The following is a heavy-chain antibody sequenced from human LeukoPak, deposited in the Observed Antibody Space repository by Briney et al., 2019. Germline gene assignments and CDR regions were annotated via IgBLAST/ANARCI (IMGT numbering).Heavy chain of an antibody. CDR1: GGSITSTFYY. Sequence: SETLSLTCTVSGGSITSTFYYWGWIRHPPGKGLEWIGSINYSGSTYYNPSLKSRVTISVDTSKNQFSLKLSSVTAADTAVYYCARRRFVRGPDVVNPFDYWGQGTLVTVSS. V-gene: IGHV4-39*01. CDR3: ARRRFVRGPDVVNPFDY. CDR2: INYSGST. J-gene: IGHJ4*02. D-gene: IGHD2-8*01.